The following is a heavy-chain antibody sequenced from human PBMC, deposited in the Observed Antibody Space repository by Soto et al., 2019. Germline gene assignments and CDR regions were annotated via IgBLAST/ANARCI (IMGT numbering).Heavy chain of an antibody. CDR2: LSDSVGTT. J-gene: IGHJ4*02. CDR1: GFSFGTYT. V-gene: IGHV3-23*01. Sequence: EVQLLESGGGLVQPGGSLRLSCAVSGFSFGTYTFNWVRQAPGKGLEWVSGLSDSVGTTHYAYSVKGRFTISRDKSKNTLYLQMNNLRAEDTAVYYCAKHLIGGRLQSPFDLWGQGTLFTVSS. D-gene: IGHD4-4*01. CDR3: AKHLIGGRLQSPFDL.